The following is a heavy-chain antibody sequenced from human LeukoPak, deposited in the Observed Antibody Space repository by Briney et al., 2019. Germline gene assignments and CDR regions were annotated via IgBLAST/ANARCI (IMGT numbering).Heavy chain of an antibody. J-gene: IGHJ5*02. V-gene: IGHV1-18*01. Sequence: GASVKVSCKASGYTFTSYGISWVRQAPGQGLEWMGWISAYNGNTNYAQKLQGRVTMTTDTSTSTAYMELRSLRSDDTAVYYCARARGGSGWYGYNWFDPWGQGTLVTVSS. CDR1: GYTFTSYG. CDR2: ISAYNGNT. D-gene: IGHD6-19*01. CDR3: ARARGGSGWYGYNWFDP.